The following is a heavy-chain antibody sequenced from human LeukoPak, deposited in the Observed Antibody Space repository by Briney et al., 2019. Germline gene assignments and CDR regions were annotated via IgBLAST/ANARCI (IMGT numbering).Heavy chain of an antibody. Sequence: SETLSLTCAVYGGSFSGYYWSWIRQPPGKGLEWIGEINHSGSTNYNPSLKSRVTISVDTSKSQFSLKLSSVTAADTAVYYCARGSSSGWFDYWGQGTLVTVSS. D-gene: IGHD6-19*01. V-gene: IGHV4-34*01. J-gene: IGHJ4*02. CDR2: INHSGST. CDR1: GGSFSGYY. CDR3: ARGSSSGWFDY.